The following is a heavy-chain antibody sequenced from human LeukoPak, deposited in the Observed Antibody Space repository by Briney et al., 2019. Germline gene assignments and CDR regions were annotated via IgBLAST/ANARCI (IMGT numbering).Heavy chain of an antibody. Sequence: ASVKVSCKVSGYTLTELSMHWVRQAPGKGLEWMGGFDPEDGETIYAQKFQGRVTITADKSTSTAYMELSSLRSEDTAVYYCARDLPCGGDCPSDYRGQGTLVTVSS. V-gene: IGHV1-24*01. J-gene: IGHJ4*02. CDR2: FDPEDGET. CDR3: ARDLPCGGDCPSDY. CDR1: GYTLTELS. D-gene: IGHD2-21*02.